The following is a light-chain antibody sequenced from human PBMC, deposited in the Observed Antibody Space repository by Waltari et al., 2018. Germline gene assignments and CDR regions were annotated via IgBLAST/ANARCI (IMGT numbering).Light chain of an antibody. Sequence: SYELTQDPAVSVALGHKVRITCQGDSLRTSYASWYQVKPGQAPVLVMYGKDRRPSGIPDRISGYTSGITSSLTITGARAEDEADYYCHSRNGRDNQVIFGGGTKVTVL. V-gene: IGLV3-19*01. CDR3: HSRNGRDNQVI. CDR1: SLRTSY. J-gene: IGLJ2*01. CDR2: GKD.